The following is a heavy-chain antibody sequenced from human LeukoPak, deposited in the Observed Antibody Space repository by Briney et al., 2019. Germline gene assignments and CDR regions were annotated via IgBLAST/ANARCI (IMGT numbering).Heavy chain of an antibody. CDR1: GFTFDAYC. CDR3: ARTRYSGSYGGADY. V-gene: IGHV3-20*01. CDR2: INWNGATT. J-gene: IGHJ4*02. Sequence: PGGSLRLSCAASGFTFDAYCMTWVRQAPGKGLEWVSGINWNGATTGYADSVKGRFTISRDTANNSLYLQMSSLRAEDTALYHCARTRYSGSYGGADYWGQGTLVTVSS. D-gene: IGHD1-26*01.